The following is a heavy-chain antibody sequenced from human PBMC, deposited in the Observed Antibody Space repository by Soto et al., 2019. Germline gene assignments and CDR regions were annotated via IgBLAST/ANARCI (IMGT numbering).Heavy chain of an antibody. CDR2: IIPIFGTA. CDR3: ARETLTTVTTRSWFDP. D-gene: IGHD4-4*01. V-gene: IGHV1-69*06. J-gene: IGHJ5*02. Sequence: QVQLVQSGAEVKKPGSSVKVSCKASGGTFSSYAISWVRQAPGQGLEWMGGIIPIFGTANYAQKFQGRVTITADKSTSTAYKELSSLRSEDTGVYYCARETLTTVTTRSWFDPWGQGTLVTVSA. CDR1: GGTFSSYA.